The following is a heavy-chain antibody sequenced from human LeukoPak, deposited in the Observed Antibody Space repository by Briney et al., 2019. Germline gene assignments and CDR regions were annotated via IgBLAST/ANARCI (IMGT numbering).Heavy chain of an antibody. V-gene: IGHV6-1*01. D-gene: IGHD3-22*01. CDR2: TYYRSKWYN. CDR1: GDSVSSNNAA. J-gene: IGHJ4*02. CDR3: ARGTYYDSSGYYYGFYYFDY. Sequence: SQTLSLTCAISGDSVSSNNAAWNWIRQSPSRGLEWLGRTYYRSKWYNDYAVSVKSRITFNPDTSKNQFSLQLSSVTPEDTAVYYCARGTYYDSSGYYYGFYYFDYWGQGTLVTVSS.